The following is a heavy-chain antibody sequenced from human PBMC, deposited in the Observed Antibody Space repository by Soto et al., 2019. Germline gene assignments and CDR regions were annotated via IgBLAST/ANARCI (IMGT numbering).Heavy chain of an antibody. Sequence: SETLSLTCTVSGGSISSSSYYWGWIRQPPGKGLEWIGSIYYSGSTYYNPSLKSRVTISVDTSKNQFSLKLSSVTAADTAVYYCARHSIAARRVGFLGYNWFDPWGQGTLVTVSS. V-gene: IGHV4-39*01. CDR3: ARHSIAARRVGFLGYNWFDP. CDR2: IYYSGST. J-gene: IGHJ5*02. CDR1: GGSISSSSYY. D-gene: IGHD6-6*01.